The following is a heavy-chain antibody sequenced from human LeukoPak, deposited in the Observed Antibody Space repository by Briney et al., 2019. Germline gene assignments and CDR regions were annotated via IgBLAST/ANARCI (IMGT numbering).Heavy chain of an antibody. D-gene: IGHD1-26*01. J-gene: IGHJ4*02. CDR3: ATARNEGSVFDY. CDR2: INPNSGGT. Sequence: ASVKVSCKASGYTFTAYYMHWVRQAPGQGLEWMGWINPNSGGTNYAQKFQGRVTMTRDTSISTAYMELRSLRSDDTAVYYCATARNEGSVFDYWGQGTLVTVSS. CDR1: GYTFTAYY. V-gene: IGHV1-2*02.